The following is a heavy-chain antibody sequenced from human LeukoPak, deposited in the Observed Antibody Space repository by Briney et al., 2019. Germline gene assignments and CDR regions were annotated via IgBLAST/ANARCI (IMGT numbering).Heavy chain of an antibody. CDR3: AKDMAGTFDY. CDR2: ISWNSGSI. Sequence: PGGSLRLSCAASGFTFDDYAMHWVRQAPGKGLEWVSGISWNSGSIGYADSVKGRFTISRDNAKNSLYLQMNSLRAEDTALYYCAKDMAGTFDYWGQGTLVTVPS. CDR1: GFTFDDYA. J-gene: IGHJ4*02. V-gene: IGHV3-9*01. D-gene: IGHD1-7*01.